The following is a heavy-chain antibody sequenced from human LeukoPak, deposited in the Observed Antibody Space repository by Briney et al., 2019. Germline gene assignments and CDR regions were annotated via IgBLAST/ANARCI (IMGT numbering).Heavy chain of an antibody. CDR1: GGSISSSSYY. J-gene: IGHJ6*02. CDR3: ARGRSNYYGMDV. CDR2: IYYNGNT. Sequence: PSETLSLTCTVSGGSISSSSYYWNWIRRPPGKGLEWIGYIYYNGNTNYSPSLKSRVTMSVDTSKNLFSLKVSSVTAADTAVYYCARGRSNYYGMDVWGQGTTVTVSS. D-gene: IGHD1-26*01. V-gene: IGHV4-61*01.